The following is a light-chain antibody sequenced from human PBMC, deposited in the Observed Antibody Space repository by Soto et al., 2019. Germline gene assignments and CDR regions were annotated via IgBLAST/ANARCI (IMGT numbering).Light chain of an antibody. Sequence: IVMTHTPATLSVSPGERVTLSCRASQSVSSDLAWYQQKPGQAPRLLIYGASTRATGIPARFSGSGSGTEFTLTISSLQSEDFAVYYCQQYNNWPQTFGPGTKVDIK. CDR2: GAS. CDR3: QQYNNWPQT. V-gene: IGKV3-15*01. CDR1: QSVSSD. J-gene: IGKJ3*01.